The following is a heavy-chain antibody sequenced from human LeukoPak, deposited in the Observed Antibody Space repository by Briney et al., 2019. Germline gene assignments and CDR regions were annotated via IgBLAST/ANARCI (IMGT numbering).Heavy chain of an antibody. CDR1: GFIFRNYW. CDR2: INHDGGDK. J-gene: IGHJ4*02. D-gene: IGHD4-17*01. CDR3: AITGGPTVTAFDL. V-gene: IGHV3-7*02. Sequence: PGGSLRLSCVESGFIFRNYWMSWVRQAPGKGLEWVANINHDGGDKNYVDSVKGRFTISRDNAKSSLYLQMNSLRVEDTAVYYCAITGGPTVTAFDLWGQGILVTVSS.